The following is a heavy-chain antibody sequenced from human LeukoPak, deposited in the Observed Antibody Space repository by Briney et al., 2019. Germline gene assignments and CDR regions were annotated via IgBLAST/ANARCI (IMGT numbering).Heavy chain of an antibody. CDR2: IGADTGNT. V-gene: IGHV1-18*04. J-gene: IGHJ4*02. D-gene: IGHD1-7*01. CDR1: GYTFYDYG. Sequence: ASVKAACKTSGYTFYDYGISWVRQAPGQGLEWMGWIGADTGNTNFAQKLQDRVTMTTDTSTSTAYMELRSLTSDDTAVYYCARDSRETGSTSDFDFWGQGTLVSVSS. CDR3: ARDSRETGSTSDFDF.